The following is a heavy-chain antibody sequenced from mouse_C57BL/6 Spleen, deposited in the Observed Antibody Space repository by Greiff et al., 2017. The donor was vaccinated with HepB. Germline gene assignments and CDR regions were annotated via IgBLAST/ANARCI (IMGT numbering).Heavy chain of an antibody. D-gene: IGHD1-1*01. CDR1: GYAFTNYL. V-gene: IGHV1-54*01. Sequence: QVQLQQSGAELVRPGTSVKVSCKASGYAFTNYLIEWVKQRPGQGLEWIGVINPGSGGTNYNEKFKGKATLTADKSSSTAYMQLSSLTSEDSAVYFCARRWYGSSYDDYFDYWGQGTTLTVSS. CDR2: INPGSGGT. J-gene: IGHJ2*01. CDR3: ARRWYGSSYDDYFDY.